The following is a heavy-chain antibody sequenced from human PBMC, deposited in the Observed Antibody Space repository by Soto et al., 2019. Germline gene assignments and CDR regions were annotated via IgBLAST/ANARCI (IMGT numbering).Heavy chain of an antibody. CDR3: ARDRDVGGMDV. J-gene: IGHJ6*02. CDR2: INAYNGNT. V-gene: IGHV1-18*01. CDR1: GYTFTSYG. D-gene: IGHD3-16*01. Sequence: QVQLVQSGAEVKKPGASVKVSCKASGYTFTSYGISWVRQAPGQGLEWMGWINAYNGNTNYAQKLHGRVPMTTDTATSTAYMELRRLRSDDTAVYYCARDRDVGGMDVWGQGTPVTVSS.